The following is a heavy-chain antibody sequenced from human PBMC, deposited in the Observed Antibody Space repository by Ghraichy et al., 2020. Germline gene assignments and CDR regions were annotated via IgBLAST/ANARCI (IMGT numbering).Heavy chain of an antibody. CDR3: ARVPCCPSGFSDGSGYYWEMRWFDP. CDR2: MHHGGNT. CDR1: GASISSSDW. V-gene: IGHV4-4*02. J-gene: IGHJ5*02. D-gene: IGHD3-22*01. Sequence: SETLSLTCAVSGASISSSDWWTWVRQPPGKGLEWLAEMHHGGNTNYNPSIRSRVTISLDKSRNLLSLNVKSVTAADTAVYFCARVPCCPSGFSDGSGYYWEMRWFDPLGRGTLVTVAS.